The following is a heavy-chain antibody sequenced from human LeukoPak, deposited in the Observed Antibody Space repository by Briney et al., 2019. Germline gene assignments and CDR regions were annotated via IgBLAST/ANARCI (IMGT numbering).Heavy chain of an antibody. D-gene: IGHD4-23*01. CDR1: GFSLSTRGMG. V-gene: IGHV2-5*02. CDR3: AQNTLTATVVTPGWFDP. Sequence: SGPTLVNPTQTLTLTCTFSGFSLSTRGMGVGWILQPPGKALEWLALVYWDDDKRYSPSLKSRLTITKDTSKNQVVLTMTNMDPVDTATYYCAQNTLTATVVTPGWFDPWGQGTLVTVSS. CDR2: VYWDDDK. J-gene: IGHJ5*02.